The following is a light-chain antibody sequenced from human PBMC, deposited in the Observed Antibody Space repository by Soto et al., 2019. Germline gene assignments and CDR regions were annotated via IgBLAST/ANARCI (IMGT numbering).Light chain of an antibody. V-gene: IGKV3-20*01. CDR2: GAS. J-gene: IGKJ1*01. CDR3: QQYGSSPWT. Sequence: EIGLTQSPGTLSLSPGERATLSCRASQSVSSSYLAWCQQKPGQAPRLLIYGASSRATGIPDRFSGSGSGTDFTLTISRLEPEDFAVYYCQQYGSSPWTFGQGTKVEIK. CDR1: QSVSSSY.